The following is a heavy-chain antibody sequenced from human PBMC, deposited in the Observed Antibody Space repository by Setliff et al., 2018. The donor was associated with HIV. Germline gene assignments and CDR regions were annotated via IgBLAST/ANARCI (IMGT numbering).Heavy chain of an antibody. CDR1: GYTFTGYY. Sequence: SVKVSCKASGYTFTGYYMHWVRQAPGQGLEWMGGITPISGTANYAQKFQGRVTIAADEFTSTAYMELSSLRSEDTAVYYCARGRWYSSSWYEYWGQGTLVTVSS. V-gene: IGHV1-69*13. CDR3: ARGRWYSSSWYEY. D-gene: IGHD6-13*01. J-gene: IGHJ4*02. CDR2: ITPISGTA.